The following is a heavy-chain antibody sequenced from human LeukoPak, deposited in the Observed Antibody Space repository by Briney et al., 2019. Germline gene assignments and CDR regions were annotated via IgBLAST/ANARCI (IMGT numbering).Heavy chain of an antibody. Sequence: PGGSLRLSCAASGFTLSSYAMSWVRQAPGKGLEWVSVISGSGGSPNYADSVKGRFSISRDNSKNTLYLQMNNLRAEDTAVYYCAKAGGYSYNSYFAPWGQGTLVTVSS. CDR3: AKAGGYSYNSYFAP. D-gene: IGHD5-18*01. CDR2: ISGSGGSP. CDR1: GFTLSSYA. V-gene: IGHV3-23*01. J-gene: IGHJ5*02.